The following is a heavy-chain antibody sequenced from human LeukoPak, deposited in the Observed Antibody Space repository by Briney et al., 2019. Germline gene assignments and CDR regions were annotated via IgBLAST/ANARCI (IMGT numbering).Heavy chain of an antibody. CDR1: GFIVSDNY. J-gene: IGHJ3*02. CDR2: INWNGGNT. D-gene: IGHD6-19*01. Sequence: PGGSLRLSCVASGFIVSDNYMSWVRQAPGKGLEWVSGINWNGGNTGYADSVKGRFTISRDNAKNSLYLQMNSLRAEDTALYYCAREMYSSGWLNAFDIWGQGTMVTVSS. CDR3: AREMYSSGWLNAFDI. V-gene: IGHV3-20*04.